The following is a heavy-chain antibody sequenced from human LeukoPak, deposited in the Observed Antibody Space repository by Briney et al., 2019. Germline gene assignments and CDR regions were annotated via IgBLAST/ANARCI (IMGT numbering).Heavy chain of an antibody. V-gene: IGHV1-46*01. J-gene: IGHJ6*02. D-gene: IGHD2-15*01. CDR3: ASRPDHTELGYCSGGSCFSGMDV. CDR2: INPSGGST. CDR1: GYTFTSYY. Sequence: GASVKVSRKASGYTFTSYYMHWVRQAPGQGLEWMGIINPSGGSTSYAQKFQGRVTMTRDTSTSTVYMELSSLRSEDTAVYYCASRPDHTELGYCSGGSCFSGMDVWGQGTTVTVSS.